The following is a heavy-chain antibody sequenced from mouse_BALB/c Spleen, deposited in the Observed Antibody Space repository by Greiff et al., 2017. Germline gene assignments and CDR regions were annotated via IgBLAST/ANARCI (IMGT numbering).Heavy chain of an antibody. CDR1: GYSITSDYA. D-gene: IGHD2-4*01. CDR2: ISYSGST. J-gene: IGHJ2*01. V-gene: IGHV3-2*02. CDR3: ARWGDDYDRGSDY. Sequence: DVQLQESGPGLVKPSQSLSLTCTVTGYSITSDYAWNWIRQFPGNKLEWMGYISYSGSTSYNPSLKSRISITRDTSKNQFFLQLNSVTTEDTATYYCARWGDDYDRGSDYWGQGTTLTVSS.